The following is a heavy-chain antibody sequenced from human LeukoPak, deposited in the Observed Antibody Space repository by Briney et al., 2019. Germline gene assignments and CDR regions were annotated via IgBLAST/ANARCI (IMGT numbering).Heavy chain of an antibody. D-gene: IGHD3-3*01. J-gene: IGHJ4*02. Sequence: GASVKVSCKASGYTFTGYYMHWVRQAPGQGLEWMGWINPNSGGTNYAQKFQGRVTMTRDTSISTAYMELSRLRSDDTAVYYCAREEAPDYDFWSGYYWGQGTLVTVSS. CDR1: GYTFTGYY. V-gene: IGHV1-2*02. CDR3: AREEAPDYDFWSGYY. CDR2: INPNSGGT.